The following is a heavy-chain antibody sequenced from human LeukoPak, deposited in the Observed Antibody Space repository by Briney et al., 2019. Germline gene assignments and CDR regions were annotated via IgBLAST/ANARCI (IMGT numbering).Heavy chain of an antibody. J-gene: IGHJ4*02. CDR3: AGSYYFDY. CDR1: GFTFSSSA. CDR2: ISYDGSNK. Sequence: GGSLRLSCAASGFTFSSSAMTWVRQAPGKGLEWVAVISYDGSNKYYADSVKGRFTISRDNSKNTLYLQMNSLRAEDTAVYYCAGSYYFDYWGQGTLVTVSS. V-gene: IGHV3-30-3*01.